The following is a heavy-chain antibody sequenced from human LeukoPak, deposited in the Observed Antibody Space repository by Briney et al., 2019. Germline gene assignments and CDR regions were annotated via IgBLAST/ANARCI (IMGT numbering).Heavy chain of an antibody. J-gene: IGHJ5*02. Sequence: SQTLSLTCTVSGGSISSSGYYWSWIRQHPGKGLEWIGYIYYSGSTYYNPSLKSRVTISVDTSKNQFSLKLSSVTAADTAVYYCARVKVPAPTTRGPGGSCDPWGQGTLVTVSS. CDR3: ARVKVPAPTTRGPGGSCDP. D-gene: IGHD2-2*01. CDR1: GGSISSSGYY. CDR2: IYYSGST. V-gene: IGHV4-31*03.